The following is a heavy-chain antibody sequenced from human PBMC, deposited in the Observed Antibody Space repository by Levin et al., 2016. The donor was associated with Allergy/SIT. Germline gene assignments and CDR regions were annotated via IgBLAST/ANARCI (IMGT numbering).Heavy chain of an antibody. D-gene: IGHD2-2*01. CDR2: ISSSSSYI. J-gene: IGHJ6*02. Sequence: VRQAPGRAGWVSSISSSSSYIYYADSVKGRFTISRDNAKNSLYLQMNSLRAEDTAVYYCARDAPHPQTDLVVPAVVGYYGMDVWGQGTTVTVSS. V-gene: IGHV3-21*01. CDR3: ARDAPHPQTDLVVPAVVGYYGMDV.